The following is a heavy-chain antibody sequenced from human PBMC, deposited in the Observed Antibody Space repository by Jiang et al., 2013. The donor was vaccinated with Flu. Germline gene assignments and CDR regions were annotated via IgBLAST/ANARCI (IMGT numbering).Heavy chain of an antibody. V-gene: IGHV3-23*04. Sequence: VQLVESGGDLGQPGGSLRLSCAASGFTFSSYAMSWVRQAPGKGLEWVSIVFSGGDTFYGDSVKDRFTISRDNSKNMIYLQMDDLRADDTALYYCARDVHNSGWYANWGPGTLVTVSS. CDR1: GFTFSSYA. CDR2: IVFSGGDT. CDR3: ARDVHNSGWYAN. D-gene: IGHD6-19*01. J-gene: IGHJ4*02.